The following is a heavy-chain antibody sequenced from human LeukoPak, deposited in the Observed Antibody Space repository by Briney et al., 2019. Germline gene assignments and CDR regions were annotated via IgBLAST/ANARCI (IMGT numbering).Heavy chain of an antibody. CDR3: ARISTNTWYNFDY. J-gene: IGHJ4*02. D-gene: IGHD2-2*01. CDR2: ISSGGGSI. V-gene: IGHV3-48*03. Sequence: GGSLRLSCVASGFSFNNHEMNWVRQAPGKGLVWVSYISSGGGSIYYADSVKGRFTISRDNAKYSLYLQMNSLRAEDTAVYYCARISTNTWYNFDYWGQGTLVTVSS. CDR1: GFSFNNHE.